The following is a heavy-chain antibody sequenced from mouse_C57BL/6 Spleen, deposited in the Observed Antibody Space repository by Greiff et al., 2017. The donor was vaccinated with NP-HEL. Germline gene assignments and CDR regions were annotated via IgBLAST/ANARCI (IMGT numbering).Heavy chain of an antibody. CDR1: GYTFTDYE. V-gene: IGHV1-15*01. CDR2: IDPETGGT. D-gene: IGHD1-1*01. Sequence: QLQQSAAELALPFSSFTLSFKSSGYTFTDYEMHWVKQTPVHGLEWIGAIDPETGGTAYNQKFTGKAILTADKSSSTAYMELRSLTSEDSAVYYCTRYGSSYSWGQGTLVTVSA. J-gene: IGHJ3*01. CDR3: TRYGSSYS.